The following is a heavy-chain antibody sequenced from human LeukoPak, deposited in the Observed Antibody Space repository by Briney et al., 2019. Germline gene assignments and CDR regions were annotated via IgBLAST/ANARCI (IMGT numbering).Heavy chain of an antibody. CDR2: ISGSGGST. D-gene: IGHD3-22*01. J-gene: IGHJ6*03. Sequence: GGSLRLSCAASGFTFSSYAMSWVRQAPGKGLEWVSAISGSGGSTYYADSVKGRFTISRDNSKNTLYLQMNSLRAEDTAVYYCANDYYDSSGYYKAVGYYYYYYMDVWGKGTTVTVSS. CDR1: GFTFSSYA. CDR3: ANDYYDSSGYYKAVGYYYYYYMDV. V-gene: IGHV3-23*01.